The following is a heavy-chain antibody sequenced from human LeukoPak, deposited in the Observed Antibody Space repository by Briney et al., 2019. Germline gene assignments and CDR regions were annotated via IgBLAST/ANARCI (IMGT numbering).Heavy chain of an antibody. CDR3: AKTTNWQWLVFDY. CDR2: ISGSGGSI. Sequence: GGSLRLSCAASGFTFSSYSMNWVRQAPGKGLEWVSAISGSGGSIYYADSVKGRFTISRDNSKNTLYLQMNSLRAEDTAVYYCAKTTNWQWLVFDYWGQGTLVTVSS. V-gene: IGHV3-23*01. D-gene: IGHD6-19*01. CDR1: GFTFSSYS. J-gene: IGHJ4*02.